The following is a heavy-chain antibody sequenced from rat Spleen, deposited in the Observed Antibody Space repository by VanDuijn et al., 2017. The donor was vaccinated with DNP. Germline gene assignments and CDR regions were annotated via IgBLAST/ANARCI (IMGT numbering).Heavy chain of an antibody. CDR3: ARPYIAAISTGGFDY. CDR2: ISYDGTST. V-gene: IGHV5-7*01. CDR1: GFTFSDYN. D-gene: IGHD1-2*01. J-gene: IGHJ2*01. Sequence: EVQLVESGGGLVQPGRSLKLSCAASGFTFSDYNMAWVRQAPKKGLEWVATISYDGTSTYYRDSVKGRFTISRDNAKSSLYLQMNSLKSEDTATYYCARPYIAAISTGGFDYWGQGVMVTVSS.